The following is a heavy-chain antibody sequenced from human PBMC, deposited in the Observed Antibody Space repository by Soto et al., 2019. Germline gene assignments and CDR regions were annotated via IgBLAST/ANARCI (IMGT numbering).Heavy chain of an antibody. J-gene: IGHJ6*03. Sequence: GGSLRLSCAASGFTFSNAWMSWVRQAPGKGLEWVGRIKSKTDGGTTDYAAPVKGRFTISSDDSKNTLYLQMNSLKTEDTAVYYCTTVSISGYKYYYYYYMDVWGKGTTVTVSS. CDR3: TTVSISGYKYYYYYYMDV. V-gene: IGHV3-15*01. D-gene: IGHD5-18*01. CDR2: IKSKTDGGTT. CDR1: GFTFSNAW.